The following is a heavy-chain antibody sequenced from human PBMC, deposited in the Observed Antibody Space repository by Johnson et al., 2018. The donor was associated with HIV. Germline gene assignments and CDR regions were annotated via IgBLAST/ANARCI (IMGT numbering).Heavy chain of an antibody. CDR3: ARSRARPRRFDAVDL. D-gene: IGHD6-6*01. J-gene: IGHJ3*01. V-gene: IGHV3-30*14. CDR2: ISYDGSNK. Sequence: QVQLVESGGGVVRPGGSLRLSCAASGFTFSSYAMHWVRQAPGKGLEWVAVISYDGSNKYYAASVKGRFTISRDSAKNYLFLQANILKVGDTAVYYCARSRARPRRFDAVDLWGQGTRVTVSS. CDR1: GFTFSSYA.